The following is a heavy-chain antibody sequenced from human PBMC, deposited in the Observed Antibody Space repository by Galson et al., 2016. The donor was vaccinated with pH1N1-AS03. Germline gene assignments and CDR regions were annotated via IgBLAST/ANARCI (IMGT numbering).Heavy chain of an antibody. CDR2: IWNDGGTT. D-gene: IGHD3-22*01. J-gene: IGHJ4*02. V-gene: IGHV3-33*01. Sequence: SLRLSCAASGFTINKYGMHWVRQAPGKGLEWVATIWNDGGTTHYADSVKGRFTISRDNSKNTLYLQINSRRAEDTAVYYCVRDDDSSGYYPDSWGRGTLVTVSS. CDR1: GFTINKYG. CDR3: VRDDDSSGYYPDS.